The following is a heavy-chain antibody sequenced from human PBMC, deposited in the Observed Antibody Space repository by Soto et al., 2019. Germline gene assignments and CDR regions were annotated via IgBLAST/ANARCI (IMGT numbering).Heavy chain of an antibody. CDR1: GGSISSGGYY. Sequence: QVQLQESGPGLVKPSQTLSLTCTVSGGSISSGGYYWSWIRQRPGKGLEWIGYISYSGSTYYNPPLKSRVTISVDTSKNQFSLKLNSVTAADTAVYYCARDRGDLGTGMDVWGQGTTVTVSS. J-gene: IGHJ6*02. D-gene: IGHD7-27*01. CDR3: ARDRGDLGTGMDV. V-gene: IGHV4-31*03. CDR2: ISYSGST.